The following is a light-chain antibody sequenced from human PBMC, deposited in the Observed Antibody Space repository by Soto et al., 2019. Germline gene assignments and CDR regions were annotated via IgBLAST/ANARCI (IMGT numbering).Light chain of an antibody. Sequence: ALAQPSSVSGSPRQSITISCTGTSTDVGGYNYVSWYQHHPGKGPKLIIYEVSNRPSGVSDRFSGSKSGNKASLIISNLEAEDESDYYCGSYTSTDTPFVFGTGTKVTVL. J-gene: IGLJ1*01. CDR1: STDVGGYNY. CDR2: EVS. V-gene: IGLV2-14*01. CDR3: GSYTSTDTPFV.